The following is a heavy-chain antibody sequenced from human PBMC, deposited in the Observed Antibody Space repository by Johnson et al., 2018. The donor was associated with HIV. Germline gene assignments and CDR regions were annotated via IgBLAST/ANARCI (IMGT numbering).Heavy chain of an antibody. CDR3: ARGRKSSGYIDAFDI. CDR1: GFTFSDYY. CDR2: ISSSCSTI. J-gene: IGHJ3*02. D-gene: IGHD3-22*01. V-gene: IGHV3-11*04. Sequence: QMQLVESGGGVVQPGRSLRLSCAASGFTFSDYYMSWIRQAPRKGLEWISYISSSCSTIYYQDSVQGRFTISRDNAKNSLYLQMNSLRAEDTAVYYCARGRKSSGYIDAFDIWGQWTMVTVSS.